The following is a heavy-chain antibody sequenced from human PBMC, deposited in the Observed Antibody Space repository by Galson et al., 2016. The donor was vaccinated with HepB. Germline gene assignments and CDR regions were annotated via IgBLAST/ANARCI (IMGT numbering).Heavy chain of an antibody. J-gene: IGHJ6*02. Sequence: SLRLSCAASGFTFSAYGMHWVRQAPGKGLEWLAIISYDGSVKYSADSVKGRFTISRDNAKNTVYLQMNSLRPEDTAVYYCAKGLGSLEWLIYGMDVWGPGTTVTASS. D-gene: IGHD3-3*01. CDR3: AKGLGSLEWLIYGMDV. CDR2: ISYDGSVK. CDR1: GFTFSAYG. V-gene: IGHV3-30*18.